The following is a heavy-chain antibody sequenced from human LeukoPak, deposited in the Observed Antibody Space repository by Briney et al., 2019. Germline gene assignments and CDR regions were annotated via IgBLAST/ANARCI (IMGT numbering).Heavy chain of an antibody. V-gene: IGHV3-21*01. Sequence: GGSLRLSCAASGFTFSSYSMNWVRQAPGKGLEWVSSISSSSSYIYYADSVEGRFTISRDNAKNSLYLQMNSLRAEDTAVYYCARDHRIFGVVITPDAFDIWGQGTVVTVSS. D-gene: IGHD3-3*02. CDR1: GFTFSSYS. J-gene: IGHJ3*02. CDR2: ISSSSSYI. CDR3: ARDHRIFGVVITPDAFDI.